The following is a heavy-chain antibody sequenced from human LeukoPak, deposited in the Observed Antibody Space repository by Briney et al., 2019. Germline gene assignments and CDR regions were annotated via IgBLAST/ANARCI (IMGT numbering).Heavy chain of an antibody. CDR3: VRRDTGWNYFDY. V-gene: IGHV4-4*08. CDR2: IYSTGKN. D-gene: IGHD6-19*01. CDR1: GVSINSHC. Sequence: KPSETLSLTCAVSGVSINSHCWGWIRQPPGKGLQWIGDIYSTGKNNYNPSLKSPVTISLDTSKSHLSLNWTCVLAADTAIYYCVRRDTGWNYFDYWGQGILVTVSS. J-gene: IGHJ4*02.